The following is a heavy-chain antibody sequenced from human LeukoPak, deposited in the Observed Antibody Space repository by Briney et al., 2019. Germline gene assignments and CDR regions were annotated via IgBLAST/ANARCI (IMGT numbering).Heavy chain of an antibody. CDR3: ASRYCSGGSCYSGLGY. CDR1: GGSISSGGYY. V-gene: IGHV4-31*03. D-gene: IGHD2-15*01. CDR2: IYYGGST. Sequence: SETLSLTCTVSGGSISSGGYYWSWIRQHPGKGLEWIGYIYYGGSTYYNPSLKSRVIISVDTSKNQFSLKLSSVTAADTAVYYCASRYCSGGSCYSGLGYWGQGTLVTVSS. J-gene: IGHJ4*02.